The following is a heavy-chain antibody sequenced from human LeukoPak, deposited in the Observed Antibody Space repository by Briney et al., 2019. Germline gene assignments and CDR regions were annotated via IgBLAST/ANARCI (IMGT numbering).Heavy chain of an antibody. CDR1: GFTVSSNY. V-gene: IGHV3-66*02. CDR2: IYSSGTT. Sequence: GGSLRLSCTASGFTVSSNYMTWVRQAPGKGLEWVSIIYSSGTTYYADSVKGRFTLSRDNSKNTLYLQMNSLRTEDTAVYYCARTGYLKPIDSWGQGTLVTVSS. CDR3: ARTGYLKPIDS. J-gene: IGHJ4*02. D-gene: IGHD3-9*01.